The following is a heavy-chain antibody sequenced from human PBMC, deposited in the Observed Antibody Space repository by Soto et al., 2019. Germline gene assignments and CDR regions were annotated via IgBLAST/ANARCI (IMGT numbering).Heavy chain of an antibody. CDR1: GFTFSSYA. Sequence: AGSLGLSCAASGFTFSSYAMSWVRQAPGKGLEWVSAISGSGGSTYYADSVKGRFTISRDNSKNTLYLQMNSLRAEDTAVYYCAKDPGYYDILTGYYLNWFDPWGQGTLVTVSS. CDR3: AKDPGYYDILTGYYLNWFDP. CDR2: ISGSGGST. D-gene: IGHD3-9*01. J-gene: IGHJ5*02. V-gene: IGHV3-23*01.